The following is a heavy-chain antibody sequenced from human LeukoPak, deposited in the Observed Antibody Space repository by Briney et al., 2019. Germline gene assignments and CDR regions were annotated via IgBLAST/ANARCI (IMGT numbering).Heavy chain of an antibody. CDR3: ARVYSYGLYYFHY. Sequence: PGGSLRLSCAASGFSFSDSYMTWIRQAPGKGLECISYISSGGSTIYYADSVKGRLTISRDNAKNSLYLQMNSLRAEDTAVYYCARVYSYGLYYFHYWGQGTLVTVSS. D-gene: IGHD5-18*01. CDR2: ISSGGSTI. CDR1: GFSFSDSY. V-gene: IGHV3-11*01. J-gene: IGHJ4*02.